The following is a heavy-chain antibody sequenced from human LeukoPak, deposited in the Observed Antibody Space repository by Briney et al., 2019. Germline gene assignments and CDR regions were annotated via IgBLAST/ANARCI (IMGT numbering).Heavy chain of an antibody. CDR1: GITFSSYW. V-gene: IGHV3-7*04. CDR3: ARYGYSRHFDY. Sequence: GGSLRLSCAASGITFSSYWMSWVRQAPGKGLEWVASIKQDGSEKYYVDSVKGRFTISRDNAKNSLYLQMNSLRAEDTAVYYCARYGYSRHFDYWGQGTLVTVSS. J-gene: IGHJ4*02. CDR2: IKQDGSEK. D-gene: IGHD5-24*01.